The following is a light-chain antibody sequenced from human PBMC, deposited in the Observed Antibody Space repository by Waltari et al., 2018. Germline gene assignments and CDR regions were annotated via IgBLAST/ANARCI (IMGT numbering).Light chain of an antibody. CDR2: DVS. CDR3: CSYAGSYSWV. J-gene: IGLJ3*02. Sequence: QSALTQPRSVSGAPGQSVTISCTGTSSDGGGYNYVSWYPQHPGKAPKLMIYDVSKRPSGVPDLFLGTKSGNTASLTISGLQAEDEADDYCCSYAGSYSWVFGGGTKLTVL. CDR1: SSDGGGYNY. V-gene: IGLV2-11*01.